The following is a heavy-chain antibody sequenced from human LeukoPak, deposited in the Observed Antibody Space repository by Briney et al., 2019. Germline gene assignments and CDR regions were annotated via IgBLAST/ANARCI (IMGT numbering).Heavy chain of an antibody. CDR2: ISFDGRDK. D-gene: IGHD3/OR15-3a*01. CDR1: GFIFNNNA. Sequence: GGSLRLSCAASGFIFNNNAIHWVRQAPGKGLEWVAVISFDGRDKHHADSVRGRFTISRDNSKNTLYLQMSSLRVEDTAMYYCARDLRKSADYYFDYWGQGTLVTVSS. J-gene: IGHJ4*02. CDR3: ARDLRKSADYYFDY. V-gene: IGHV3-30*04.